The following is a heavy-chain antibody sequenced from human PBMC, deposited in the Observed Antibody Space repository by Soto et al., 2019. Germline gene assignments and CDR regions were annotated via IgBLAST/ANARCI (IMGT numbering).Heavy chain of an antibody. J-gene: IGHJ4*02. CDR2: INHSGSA. V-gene: IGHV4-34*01. CDR3: ASGSYYDDSSGYYHY. CDR1: GESFSGYI. D-gene: IGHD3-22*01. Sequence: PSETLSLTCAVYGESFSGYIWTWIRQTPGKGLQWIGQINHSGSAYYNPPLKSRVTISVDTSKNQFSLKLSSVTAADTAVYYCASGSYYDDSSGYYHYWGQGTLVIVSS.